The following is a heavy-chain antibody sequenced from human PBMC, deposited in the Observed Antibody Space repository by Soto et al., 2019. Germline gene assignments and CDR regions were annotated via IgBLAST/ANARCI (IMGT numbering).Heavy chain of an antibody. CDR2: INHSGST. CDR3: ARYSGYDNYFDY. Sequence: SETLSLTWTVCGGSTSGYYWSWIRLPRGKGQQWIGEINHSGSTNSTPSLTSRVTISVDTSKNQFSLKLSSVTAADTAVYYCARYSGYDNYFDYWGQGTLVTVSS. J-gene: IGHJ4*02. CDR1: GGSTSGYY. V-gene: IGHV4-34*01. D-gene: IGHD5-12*01.